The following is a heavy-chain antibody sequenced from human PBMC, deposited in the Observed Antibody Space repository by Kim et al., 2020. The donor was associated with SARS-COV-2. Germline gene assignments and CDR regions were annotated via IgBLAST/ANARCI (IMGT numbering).Heavy chain of an antibody. Sequence: GGSLRLSCAASGFSVSVTYMSWVRQAPGRGLEWVSVLYTGGSSYYADSVKGRFIISRDDSENTLYLRMNSLSAEDTAVYFCASVVAEIRDYYYMDVRGKG. CDR1: GFSVSVTY. CDR3: ASVVAEIRDYYYMDV. CDR2: LYTGGSS. D-gene: IGHD2-15*01. J-gene: IGHJ6*03. V-gene: IGHV3-53*01.